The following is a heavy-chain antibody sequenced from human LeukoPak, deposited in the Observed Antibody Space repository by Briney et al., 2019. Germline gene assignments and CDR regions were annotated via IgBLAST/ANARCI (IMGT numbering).Heavy chain of an antibody. J-gene: IGHJ4*02. D-gene: IGHD5-12*01. CDR2: INHSGST. V-gene: IGHV4-34*01. CDR3: ARGRYSGYDFWNPVVYFDY. Sequence: PSETLSLTCAVYGGSFSGYYWSWIRQPPGKGLEWIGEINHSGSTNYNPSLKSRVTISVDTSKNQFSLKLSSVTAADTAVYYCARGRYSGYDFWNPVVYFDYWGQGTLVTASS. CDR1: GGSFSGYY.